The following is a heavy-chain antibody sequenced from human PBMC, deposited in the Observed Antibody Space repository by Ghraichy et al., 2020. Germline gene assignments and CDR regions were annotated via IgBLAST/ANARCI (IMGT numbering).Heavy chain of an antibody. CDR3: AKDEVQRFSSGILDP. J-gene: IGHJ5*02. Sequence: LRLSCVASGFTFSSYGMHWVRQAPGKGLEWVAVISYDGTNKYYADSVKGRFTISRDNSKNTLYLQMNSLRADDTAIYYCAKDEVQRFSSGILDPWGQGALVTASS. V-gene: IGHV3-30*18. D-gene: IGHD6-19*01. CDR1: GFTFSSYG. CDR2: ISYDGTNK.